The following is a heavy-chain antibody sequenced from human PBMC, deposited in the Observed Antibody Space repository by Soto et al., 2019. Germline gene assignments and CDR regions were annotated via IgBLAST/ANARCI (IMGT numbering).Heavy chain of an antibody. CDR3: ARELGSSGSFDF. D-gene: IGHD6-25*01. CDR1: GGTFDSYA. J-gene: IGHJ4*02. V-gene: IGHV1-69*12. Sequence: QLQLVQSGPEVKNPGSSVKVSCKAFGGTFDSYAVTWVRQAPGQGLECMGGIIPIFGSTNYAQKFQGRVTITADESTSTAYMELSSLSSEDTAIYYCARELGSSGSFDFWGQGTLVSVSS. CDR2: IIPIFGST.